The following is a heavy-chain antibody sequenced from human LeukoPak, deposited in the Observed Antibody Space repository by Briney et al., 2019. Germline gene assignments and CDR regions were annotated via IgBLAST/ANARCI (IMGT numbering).Heavy chain of an antibody. V-gene: IGHV3-23*01. J-gene: IGHJ4*02. Sequence: PGGSLRLSCAASGFTFSSYAMTWVRQAPGKGLEWVSAISDSGDSTYYADSVKGRFTISRDNSKNTLYLQMNGLRADDTAVYYCAKGTAAVDYWGQGALVTVSS. CDR1: GFTFSSYA. CDR2: ISDSGDST. D-gene: IGHD2-2*01. CDR3: AKGTAAVDY.